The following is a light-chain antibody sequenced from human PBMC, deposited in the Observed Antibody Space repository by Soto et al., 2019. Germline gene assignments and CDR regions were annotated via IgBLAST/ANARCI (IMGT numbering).Light chain of an antibody. Sequence: DIVMTQSPLSLPVTPGEPASISCRSSQSLLYGAGYMYVDWYLQKPGQPPQLLIFLGSNRASGVXAXXSGSSSGTDFTLKLSRVETEDVGVYYCMQTLQTPYTFGQGTKLEIK. J-gene: IGKJ2*01. CDR3: MQTLQTPYT. CDR2: LGS. V-gene: IGKV2-28*01. CDR1: QSLLYGAGYMY.